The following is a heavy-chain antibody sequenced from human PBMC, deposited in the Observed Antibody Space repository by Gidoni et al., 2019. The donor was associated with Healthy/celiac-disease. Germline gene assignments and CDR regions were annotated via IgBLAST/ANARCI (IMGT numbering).Heavy chain of an antibody. Sequence: QVQLQESGPGLVKPSGTLALTCAVSGGSISSSNWWSWVRQPPGKGLEWIGEIYHSGSTTYNPSLKSRVTISVDKSKNQFSLRLSSVTAADTAVYYCARDGESSSPKYYYYYGMDVWGQGTTVTVSS. D-gene: IGHD6-6*01. V-gene: IGHV4-4*02. CDR1: GGSISSSNW. J-gene: IGHJ6*02. CDR2: IYHSGST. CDR3: ARDGESSSPKYYYYYGMDV.